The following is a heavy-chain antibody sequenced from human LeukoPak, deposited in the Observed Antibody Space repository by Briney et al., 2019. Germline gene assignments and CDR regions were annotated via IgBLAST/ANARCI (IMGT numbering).Heavy chain of an antibody. Sequence: SGGSLRLSCAASGFTFSRYWMHWVRQAPGKGLVWVSRVNSDGSSTSNADSVKGRFTISRDNAKNTLYLQMNSLRAEDTAVYYCARRGESTSYGDYRFDYWGQGTLVTVSS. J-gene: IGHJ4*02. D-gene: IGHD4-17*01. CDR3: ARRGESTSYGDYRFDY. CDR1: GFTFSRYW. CDR2: VNSDGSST. V-gene: IGHV3-74*01.